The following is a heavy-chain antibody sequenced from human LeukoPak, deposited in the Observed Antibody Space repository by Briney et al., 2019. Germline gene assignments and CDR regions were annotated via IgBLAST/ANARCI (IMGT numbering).Heavy chain of an antibody. CDR2: ISADGIDK. Sequence: PGGSLRLSCAASGFPFSNYGMHWVRQAPGKGLEWVAVISADGIDKYYADSVKGRFTISRDNSKNTLYLQMSSLRPEGTAVYYCAKDKGREGDYWGQGNLVTVSS. J-gene: IGHJ4*02. CDR3: AKDKGREGDY. CDR1: GFPFSNYG. V-gene: IGHV3-30*18.